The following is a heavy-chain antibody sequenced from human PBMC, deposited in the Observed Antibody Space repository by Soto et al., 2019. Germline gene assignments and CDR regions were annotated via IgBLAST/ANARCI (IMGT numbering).Heavy chain of an antibody. CDR3: ARGPLDYGYNFYY. V-gene: IGHV4-61*01. D-gene: IGHD5-12*01. CDR1: GGSVNSGSYY. Sequence: SETLSLTCTVSGGSVNSGSYYWSWIRQPPGKGLEWIGYIYYSGSTNYNPSLKSRVTISVDTSKNQFSLRLSSVTAADTAVYYCARGPLDYGYNFYYWGQGTLVTVSS. J-gene: IGHJ4*02. CDR2: IYYSGST.